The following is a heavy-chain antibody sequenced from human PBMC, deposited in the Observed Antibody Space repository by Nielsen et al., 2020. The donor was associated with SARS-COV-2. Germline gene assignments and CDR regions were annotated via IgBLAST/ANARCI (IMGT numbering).Heavy chain of an antibody. V-gene: IGHV1-2*06. Sequence: ASVKVSCKASGYTFTSYGISWVRQAPGQGLEWVAQINPNSGNTNFAQTFRGRVTVTRDTSINTAYMEMSRLRSDDTAVYYCARPSFRSSGRSYGFEIWGRGTMVTVSS. D-gene: IGHD3-22*01. CDR1: GYTFTSYG. CDR3: ARPSFRSSGRSYGFEI. CDR2: INPNSGNT. J-gene: IGHJ3*02.